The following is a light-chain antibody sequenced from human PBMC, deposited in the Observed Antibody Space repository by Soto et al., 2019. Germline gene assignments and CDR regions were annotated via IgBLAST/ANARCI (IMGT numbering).Light chain of an antibody. CDR3: HQYNTFPHT. CDR2: DAS. J-gene: IGKJ2*01. Sequence: DIQLTQSPSTLSASVGDRVTITCRASESITTWLAWYQQKPGKAPTVLIYDASTLESGVPARFSGSGSGTEFTLTISSLQPDDFAAYFCHQYNTFPHTFGQGTKLETK. V-gene: IGKV1-5*01. CDR1: ESITTW.